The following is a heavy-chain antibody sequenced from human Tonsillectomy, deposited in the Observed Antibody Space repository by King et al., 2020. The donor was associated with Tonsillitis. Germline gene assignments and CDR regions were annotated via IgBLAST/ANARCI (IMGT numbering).Heavy chain of an antibody. Sequence: VQLVESGGGLVKLGGSLRLSCAASGFTFSNAWMSWVRQAPGKGLEWVGRIKSKSDGGTTDYAAPVKGRFTISRDDSKNTLDLQMNSLKTEDAAVYYCTTRWVVAAALFEDWGQGTLVTVSS. CDR2: IKSKSDGGTT. D-gene: IGHD2-15*01. V-gene: IGHV3-15*01. CDR3: TTRWVVAAALFED. J-gene: IGHJ4*02. CDR1: GFTFSNAW.